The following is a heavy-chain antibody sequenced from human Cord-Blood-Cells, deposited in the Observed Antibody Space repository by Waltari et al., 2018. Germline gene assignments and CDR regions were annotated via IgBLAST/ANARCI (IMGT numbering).Heavy chain of an antibody. J-gene: IGHJ6*02. CDR1: GGTFSSYA. D-gene: IGHD5-18*01. CDR3: ASGYSYGYSDYYYGMDV. V-gene: IGHV1-69*12. CDR2: IIPIFGTA. Sequence: QVQLVQSGAEVKKPGSSVKVSCKASGGTFSSYAISWVRPAPGQGLEWMGGIIPIFGTANYAQKFQGRVTITADESTSTAYMELSSLRSEDTAVYYCASGYSYGYSDYYYGMDVWGQGTTVTVSS.